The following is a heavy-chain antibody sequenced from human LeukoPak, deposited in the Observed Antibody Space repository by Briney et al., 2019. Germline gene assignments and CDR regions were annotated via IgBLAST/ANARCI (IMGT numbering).Heavy chain of an antibody. CDR3: ARARGRIRCSGTLYYFGLDV. D-gene: IGHD3-10*02. CDR2: IYSRGTT. J-gene: IGHJ6*02. V-gene: IGHV4-4*07. Sequence: SETLSLTCSVSGGSISGYYWSWIRQPAGEGLEWIGHIYSRGTTNFNPSLTSRVTMSVDTSENQFSLRLSTVTAADTAVYYCARARGRIRCSGTLYYFGLDVWGQGTTVSVSS. CDR1: GGSISGYY.